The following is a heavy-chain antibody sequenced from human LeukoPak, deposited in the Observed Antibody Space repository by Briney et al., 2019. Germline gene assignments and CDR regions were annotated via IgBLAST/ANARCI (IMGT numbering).Heavy chain of an antibody. D-gene: IGHD3-10*01. CDR3: ARENLNYYGSGSYLY. V-gene: IGHV1-2*02. Sequence: ASVKVSCKASGYPFSGYYIHWVRQGPGQGLEWLGWINPETGATKYAQRFEGRVTLTRDTSVTTVHMELSGLRSDDSAVCYCARENLNYYGSGSYLYWGQGSQVTVSS. CDR1: GYPFSGYY. CDR2: INPETGAT. J-gene: IGHJ4*02.